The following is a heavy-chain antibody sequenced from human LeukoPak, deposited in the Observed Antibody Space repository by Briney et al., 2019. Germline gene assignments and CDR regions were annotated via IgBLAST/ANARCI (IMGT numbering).Heavy chain of an antibody. CDR3: ARERESGSYRYFDY. D-gene: IGHD1-26*01. Sequence: RASVKVSCKASGGTFSSYAISWVRQAPGQGLEWMGGIIPIFGTANYAQKFQGRVTITADESTSTAYMALSSLRSEDTAVYYCARERESGSYRYFDYWGQGTLVTVSS. J-gene: IGHJ4*02. CDR2: IIPIFGTA. CDR1: GGTFSSYA. V-gene: IGHV1-69*01.